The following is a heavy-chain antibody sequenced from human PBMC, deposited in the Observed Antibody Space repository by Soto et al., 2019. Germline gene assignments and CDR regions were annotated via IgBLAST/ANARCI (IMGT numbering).Heavy chain of an antibody. D-gene: IGHD3-10*01. Sequence: SETLSLTCAVSGYSISSGYYWGWIRQPPGKGLEWIGSIYHSGSTYYNPSLKSRVTISVDTSTSTAYMELRSLRSDDTAVYYCARADPYGSGSYYHPPFYYYYGMDVWGQGTTVTVSS. CDR2: IYHSGST. CDR3: ARADPYGSGSYYHPPFYYYYGMDV. CDR1: GYSISSGYY. J-gene: IGHJ6*02. V-gene: IGHV4-38-2*01.